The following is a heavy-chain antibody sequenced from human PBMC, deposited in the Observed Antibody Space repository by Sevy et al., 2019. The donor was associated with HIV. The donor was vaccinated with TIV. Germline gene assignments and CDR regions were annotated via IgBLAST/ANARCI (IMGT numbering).Heavy chain of an antibody. V-gene: IGHV1-24*01. D-gene: IGHD3-22*01. J-gene: IGHJ4*02. CDR2: FDPEDGET. CDR1: GYTLTGFS. Sequence: ASVKVSCKVTGYTLTGFSMHWVRQTPGKGLAWMGTFDPEDGETIYAQKFQGRVIMTKDRAADTAHMDLSSLTSEDTAVYYCATTKDYDDSSGYAFDYWGQGTLVTVSS. CDR3: ATTKDYDDSSGYAFDY.